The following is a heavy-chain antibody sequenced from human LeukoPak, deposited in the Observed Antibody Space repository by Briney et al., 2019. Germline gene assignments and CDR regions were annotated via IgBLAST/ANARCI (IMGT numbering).Heavy chain of an antibody. J-gene: IGHJ4*02. CDR3: ARTSGVITLVGTFDY. V-gene: IGHV3-21*01. D-gene: IGHD6-19*01. CDR1: GFTFSTYY. Sequence: PGGSLRLSGAASGFTFSTYYMNWVRQAPGKGLEWVSFITGSSSYIYYTDSVKGRFTISRDNSKNTLYLQMNSLRAEDTAVYYCARTSGVITLVGTFDYWGQGTLVTVSS. CDR2: ITGSSSYI.